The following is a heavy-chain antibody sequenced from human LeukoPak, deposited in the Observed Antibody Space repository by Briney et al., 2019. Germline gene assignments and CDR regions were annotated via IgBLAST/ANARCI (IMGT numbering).Heavy chain of an antibody. V-gene: IGHV4-59*08. CDR2: IYYSGST. Sequence: SETLPLTCTVSGGSISSDYWSWIRQPPGKGLEWIGYIYYSGSTNYNPSLKNRVTISVDTSKNQFSLKLSSVTAADTAVYYCARLHPYYYDSSGYYFDYWGQGTLVTVSS. CDR1: GGSISSDY. CDR3: ARLHPYYYDSSGYYFDY. D-gene: IGHD3-22*01. J-gene: IGHJ4*02.